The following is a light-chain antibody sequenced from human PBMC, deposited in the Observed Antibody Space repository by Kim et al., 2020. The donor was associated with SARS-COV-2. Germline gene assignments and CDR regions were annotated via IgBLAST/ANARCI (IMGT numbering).Light chain of an antibody. V-gene: IGLV6-57*03. J-gene: IGLJ3*02. CDR1: GGETADYY. CDR2: VDN. CDR3: QSYDRSNVV. Sequence: GKSITIAHSRSGGETADYYVQCYDQRESSATTIVIDVDNERPAGVPALFAGSIDSSAYSASLTISGLEAEYEADYYCQSYDRSNVVFGGGTQVTVL.